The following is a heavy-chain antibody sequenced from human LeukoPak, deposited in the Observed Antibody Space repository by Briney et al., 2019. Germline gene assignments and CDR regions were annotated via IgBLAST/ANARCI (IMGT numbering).Heavy chain of an antibody. J-gene: IGHJ3*02. CDR1: GGSFSGYY. Sequence: SETLSLTCAVYGGSFSGYYWSWIRQPPGKGLEWIGYIYYSGSTNYNPSLKSRVTISVDTSKNQFSLKLSSVTAADTAVYYCAVAGNGPDAFDIWGQGTMVTVSS. V-gene: IGHV4-59*08. CDR3: AVAGNGPDAFDI. D-gene: IGHD6-19*01. CDR2: IYYSGST.